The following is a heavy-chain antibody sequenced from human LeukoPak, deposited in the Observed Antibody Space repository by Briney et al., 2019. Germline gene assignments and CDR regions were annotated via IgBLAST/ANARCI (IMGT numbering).Heavy chain of an antibody. CDR1: GFTFSNAW. CDR3: ATGGRDY. CDR2: IKSKTDGETT. Sequence: PGGSLRLSCAGSGFTFSNAWMNWVRQAPGKGLEWVGRIKSKTDGETTDYAAPVKGRFTISRDDSRNTLHLQMTSLKTEDTALYYCATGGRDYWGQGTLVTVSS. V-gene: IGHV3-15*01. J-gene: IGHJ4*02.